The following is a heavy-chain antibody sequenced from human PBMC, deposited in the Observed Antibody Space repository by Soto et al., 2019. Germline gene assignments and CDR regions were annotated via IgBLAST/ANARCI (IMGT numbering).Heavy chain of an antibody. Sequence: GGSLRLSCAASGFTFSSYGMHWVRQAPGKGLEWVAVISYDGSNKYYADSVKGRFTISRDNSKNTLYLQMNSLRAEDTAVYYCAKGEGSSGWYFAHWGQGTLVTVSS. D-gene: IGHD6-19*01. V-gene: IGHV3-30*18. CDR3: AKGEGSSGWYFAH. CDR2: ISYDGSNK. J-gene: IGHJ4*02. CDR1: GFTFSSYG.